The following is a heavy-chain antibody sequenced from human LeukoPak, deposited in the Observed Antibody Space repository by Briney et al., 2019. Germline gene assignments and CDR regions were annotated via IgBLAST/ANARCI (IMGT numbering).Heavy chain of an antibody. CDR1: GYTVSELS. D-gene: IGHD2-15*01. V-gene: IGHV1-24*01. Sequence: ASVKVSCKVSGYTVSELSIYWVRQAHGKGVEWMGGFNPEDGEKIYVQKFQGRVTMTEDTSTDTAYMELSSLTSEDTAVYYCATDPVGYCSSDSCYSVDYWGQGSLVTVSS. CDR3: ATDPVGYCSSDSCYSVDY. CDR2: FNPEDGEK. J-gene: IGHJ4*02.